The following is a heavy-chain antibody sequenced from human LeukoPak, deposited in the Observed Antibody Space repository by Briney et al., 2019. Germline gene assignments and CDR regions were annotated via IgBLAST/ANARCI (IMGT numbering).Heavy chain of an antibody. Sequence: ASVKVSCKASGYTFTGYYMHWVRQAPGQGLEWMGWINPNSGGTNYAQKFQGRVTMTRETSISTAYMELSRLRSDDTAVYYCARQRIGGYSGYDFDYWGQGTLVTVSS. D-gene: IGHD5-12*01. V-gene: IGHV1-2*02. CDR1: GYTFTGYY. J-gene: IGHJ4*02. CDR3: ARQRIGGYSGYDFDY. CDR2: INPNSGGT.